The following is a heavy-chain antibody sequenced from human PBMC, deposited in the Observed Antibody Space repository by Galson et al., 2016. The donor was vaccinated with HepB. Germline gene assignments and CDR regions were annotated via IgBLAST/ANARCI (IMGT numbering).Heavy chain of an antibody. J-gene: IGHJ4*02. V-gene: IGHV3-66*02. CDR2: IYSGGTT. D-gene: IGHD4-17*01. CDR3: ARGVYGDHGWFDY. CDR1: GFTVSSNY. Sequence: SLRLSCAASGFTVSSNYMSWVRQAPGKGLKWVSVIYSGGTTYYADSVKGRFTISRDNSKNTLFLQMNTLRPEDTAVYYCARGVYGDHGWFDYWGQGTLVTVSS.